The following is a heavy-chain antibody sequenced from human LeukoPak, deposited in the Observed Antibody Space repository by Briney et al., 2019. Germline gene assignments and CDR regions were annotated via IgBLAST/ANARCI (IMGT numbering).Heavy chain of an antibody. D-gene: IGHD3-10*01. J-gene: IGHJ4*02. Sequence: GGSLRLSCAASGFTFSSYGMSWVRQAPGKGLEWVSAISGSGGSTYYADSVKGRFTISRDNSKNTLYLQMNSLRAEDTAVYYCAKDKYFASGRYFDYWGQGTLVTVSS. CDR2: ISGSGGST. CDR3: AKDKYFASGRYFDY. V-gene: IGHV3-23*01. CDR1: GFTFSSYG.